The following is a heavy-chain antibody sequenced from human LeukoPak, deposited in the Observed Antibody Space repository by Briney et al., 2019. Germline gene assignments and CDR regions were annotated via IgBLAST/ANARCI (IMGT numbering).Heavy chain of an antibody. D-gene: IGHD1/OR15-1a*01. J-gene: IGHJ4*02. CDR2: IRYDGGNK. Sequence: GGSLRLSCAASGFIFSDYGMHWVRQAPGKGLEWVTFIRYDGGNKYYADSVKGRFTISRDNSKNIVYLQMNSLSSEDTAVYYCAKEGTASKPCDLDYWGQGTLVTVSS. V-gene: IGHV3-30*02. CDR1: GFIFSDYG. CDR3: AKEGTASKPCDLDY.